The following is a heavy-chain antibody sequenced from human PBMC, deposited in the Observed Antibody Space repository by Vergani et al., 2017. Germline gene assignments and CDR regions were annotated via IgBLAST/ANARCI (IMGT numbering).Heavy chain of an antibody. V-gene: IGHV1-46*01. CDR3: ARDDYDDYCAFDI. CDR1: GYTFTSYY. CDR2: INPSGGST. Sequence: QVQLVQSGAEVKKPGASVKVSCKASGYTFTSYYMHWVRQAPGQGLEWIGIINPSGGSTSYAQKFQGRVTMTRDTSTSTVYMELSSLRSEDTAVYYCARDDYDDYCAFDIWGQGTMVTVSS. D-gene: IGHD4-17*01. J-gene: IGHJ3*02.